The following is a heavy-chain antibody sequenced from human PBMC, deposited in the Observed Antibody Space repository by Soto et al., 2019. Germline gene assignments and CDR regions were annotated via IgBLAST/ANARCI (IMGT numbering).Heavy chain of an antibody. CDR3: VKGTFSSXKVISDY. CDR2: ISSNSGAI. Sequence: GGSLRLSCVASGFIFEDYDMHWVRQVPGKGLEWVSSISSNSGAIKYADSVKGRFILSRDNAKNSMYLEMNSLRVEDTASYFCVKGTFSSXKVISDYWGQGTLVTVSS. V-gene: IGHV3-9*01. J-gene: IGHJ4*02. CDR1: GFIFEDYD. D-gene: IGHD6-19*01.